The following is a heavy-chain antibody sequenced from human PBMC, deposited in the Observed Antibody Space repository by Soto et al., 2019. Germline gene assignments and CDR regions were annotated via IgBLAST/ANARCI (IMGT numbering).Heavy chain of an antibody. V-gene: IGHV3-48*01. CDR1: GFTFSSYS. Sequence: PGGSLRLSCAASGFTFSSYSMNWVRQAPGKGLEWVSYISSSSSTIYYADSVKGRFTISRDNAKNSLYLQMNSLRAEDTAVYYCARDRRNIVATINAFDIWGQGTMVTVSS. J-gene: IGHJ3*02. D-gene: IGHD5-12*01. CDR3: ARDRRNIVATINAFDI. CDR2: ISSSSSTI.